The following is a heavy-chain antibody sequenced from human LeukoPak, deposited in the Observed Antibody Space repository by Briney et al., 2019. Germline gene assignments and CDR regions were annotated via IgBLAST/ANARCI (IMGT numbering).Heavy chain of an antibody. CDR1: GYPVTELS. J-gene: IGHJ4*02. Sequence: ASVKVSCKVSGYPVTELSMHWVRQAPGKGLEWMGGFDPEDGETIYAQKFQGRVTMTEDTSTDTAYMELSSLRSEDTAVYYCATGYCSGGSCYYFDYWGQGTLVTVSS. V-gene: IGHV1-24*01. CDR2: FDPEDGET. CDR3: ATGYCSGGSCYYFDY. D-gene: IGHD2-15*01.